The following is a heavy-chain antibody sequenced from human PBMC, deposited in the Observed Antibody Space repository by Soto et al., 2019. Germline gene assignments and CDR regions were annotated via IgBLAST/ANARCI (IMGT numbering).Heavy chain of an antibody. Sequence: QVQLVQSGAEVKKPGASVKVSCKASGYTFTSYYMHWVRQAPGQGLEWMGIINPSGGSTSYAQKFQGRVTMTRDTSTSTVDMELSSRRSEDTAVYYCAVQLEPILPFDIWGQGTMVTVSS. CDR3: AVQLEPILPFDI. D-gene: IGHD1-1*01. V-gene: IGHV1-46*01. J-gene: IGHJ3*02. CDR2: INPSGGST. CDR1: GYTFTSYY.